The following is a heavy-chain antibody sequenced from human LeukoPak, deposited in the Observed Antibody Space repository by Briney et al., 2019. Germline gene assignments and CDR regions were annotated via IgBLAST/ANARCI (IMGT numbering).Heavy chain of an antibody. CDR1: SGTFISYV. D-gene: IGHD3-22*01. J-gene: IGHJ4*02. V-gene: IGHV1-69*05. CDR2: GIAIFGRV. CDR3: ARGELGDSSGFSFFDY. Sequence: SVTVSCKASSGTFISYVISWVRQAPGEGREWMGGGIAIFGRVKYGQKFQGRATITTDESTTTAYMELRSLTSEDTGVYYCARGELGDSSGFSFFDYWGQGTLVTVSS.